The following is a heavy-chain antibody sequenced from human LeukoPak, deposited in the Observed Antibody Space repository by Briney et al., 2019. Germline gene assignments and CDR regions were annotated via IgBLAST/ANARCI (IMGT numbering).Heavy chain of an antibody. CDR3: ARARITYYYDSSGYYSLFH. J-gene: IGHJ4*02. CDR1: GYTFTGYY. Sequence: GASVKVSCKASGYTFTGYYMHWVRQAPGQGLEWMGRINPNSGGTNYAQKFQGRVTMTRDTSISTAYMELSRLRSDETAVYYCARARITYYYDSSGYYSLFHWGQGTLVTVSS. CDR2: INPNSGGT. V-gene: IGHV1-2*06. D-gene: IGHD3-22*01.